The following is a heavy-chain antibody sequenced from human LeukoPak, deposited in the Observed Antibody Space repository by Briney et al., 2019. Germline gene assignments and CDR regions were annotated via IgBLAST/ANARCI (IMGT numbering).Heavy chain of an antibody. D-gene: IGHD6-19*01. CDR1: GGSISSYY. J-gene: IGHJ5*02. CDR2: IYYSGRT. V-gene: IGHV4-59*01. Sequence: SETLSLTCTVSGGSISSYYWSWIRQPPGKGLEWIGYIYYSGRTNYNPSLKSRVTISVDTSKNQFSLKLSSVTAADTAVYYCASHSGVADDWFDPWGQGTLVTVSS. CDR3: ASHSGVADDWFDP.